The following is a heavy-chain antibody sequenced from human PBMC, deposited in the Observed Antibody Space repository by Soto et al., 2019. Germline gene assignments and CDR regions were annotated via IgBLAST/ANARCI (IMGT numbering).Heavy chain of an antibody. CDR2: ISGYNGNT. J-gene: IGHJ4*02. V-gene: IGHV1-18*01. Sequence: QGHLVRSGAEVKKPGASVTVSCKASGYTFTNYGISWVRQAPGQGLEWMGWISGYNGNTKYATKFQGRVTLTSETSTSTSYIQLRSLRSDDTAVYYCARDVWVNDNGDYVDYWGQGTLVTVSS. CDR1: GYTFTNYG. D-gene: IGHD4-17*01. CDR3: ARDVWVNDNGDYVDY.